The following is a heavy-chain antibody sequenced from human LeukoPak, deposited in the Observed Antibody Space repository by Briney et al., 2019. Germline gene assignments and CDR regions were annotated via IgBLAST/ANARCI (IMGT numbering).Heavy chain of an antibody. CDR2: ISSSGSTI. CDR3: ARDRTGRYYYYYYMDV. D-gene: IGHD4-17*01. CDR1: GFTFSDYY. Sequence: KPGGSLRPSCAASGFTFSDYYMSWIRQAPGKGLEWVSYISSSGSTIYYADSVKGRFTISRDNAKNSLYLQMNSLRAEDTAVYYCARDRTGRYYYYYYMDVWGKGTTVTVSS. V-gene: IGHV3-11*01. J-gene: IGHJ6*03.